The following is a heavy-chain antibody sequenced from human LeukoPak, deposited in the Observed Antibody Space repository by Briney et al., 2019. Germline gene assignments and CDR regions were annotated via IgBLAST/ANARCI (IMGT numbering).Heavy chain of an antibody. D-gene: IGHD6-13*01. J-gene: IGHJ4*01. CDR2: IRSKGSNYAT. CDR1: GFTFSGSA. V-gene: IGHV3-73*01. CDR3: ARHSASGWQQPFDY. Sequence: GGSLRLSCAASGFTFSGSAIHWVRQASGKGLEWVGRIRSKGSNYATEYAASAEGRFTISRDESKNTAYLRMNSLKVEDTAVYYCARHSASGWQQPFDYWGHGTLVTVSS.